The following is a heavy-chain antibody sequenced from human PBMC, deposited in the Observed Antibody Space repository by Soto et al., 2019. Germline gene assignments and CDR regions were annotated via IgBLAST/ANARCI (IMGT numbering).Heavy chain of an antibody. J-gene: IGHJ5*02. D-gene: IGHD6-13*01. CDR2: FYNSGST. CDR1: GGSISSNY. V-gene: IGHV4-59*01. Sequence: QVQLQESGPGLVKPSETLSLTCTVSGGSISSNYWSWIRQPPGKGLEWIGYFYNSGSTNYNPSLKSQVTISVDTSKNQFPLKLTSVTAADTAVYYCAGGSSWYDVDWFDPWGPGTLVTVSS. CDR3: AGGSSWYDVDWFDP.